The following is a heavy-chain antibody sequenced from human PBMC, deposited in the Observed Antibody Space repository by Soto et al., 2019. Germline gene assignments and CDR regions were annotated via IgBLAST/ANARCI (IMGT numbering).Heavy chain of an antibody. CDR1: GFTFGHYG. D-gene: IGHD2-15*01. V-gene: IGHV3-30*03. J-gene: IGHJ6*02. CDR3: ARGTIFLVSKPSDGNGMEV. Sequence: QVQLVESGGGVGQPGTSLSLSCAASGFTFGHYGMHWVRQAPGKGLEWVAVIAYDGINKHYSDSVKGRFTIARDNSKNTVSLQMDSLTVEDTAVYYCARGTIFLVSKPSDGNGMEVWGQGTTVTVSS. CDR2: IAYDGINK.